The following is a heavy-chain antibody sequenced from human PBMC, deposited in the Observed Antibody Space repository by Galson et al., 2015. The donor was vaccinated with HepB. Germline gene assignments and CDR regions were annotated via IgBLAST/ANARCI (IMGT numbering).Heavy chain of an antibody. CDR2: INAGNGNT. J-gene: IGHJ4*02. CDR3: VRGYGDAFDY. Sequence: SVKVSCKASGYTFTNYALHWVRQAPGQRLECMGWINAGNGNTKYSQKVHDRVTITRDTSASTVYMELSSLRSEDTAVYFCVRGYGDAFDYWGQGTLLTVSS. D-gene: IGHD4-17*01. CDR1: GYTFTNYA. V-gene: IGHV1-3*01.